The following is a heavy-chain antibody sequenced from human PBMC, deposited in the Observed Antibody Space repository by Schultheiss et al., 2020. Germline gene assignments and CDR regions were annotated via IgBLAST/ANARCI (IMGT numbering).Heavy chain of an antibody. CDR2: IYYSGST. V-gene: IGHV4-59*12. CDR3: ARKGHYGMDV. CDR1: GGSFSGYY. J-gene: IGHJ6*02. Sequence: SETLSLTCAVYGGSFSGYYWSWIRQPPGKGLEWIGYIYYSGSTYYNPSLKSRVTISVDTSKNQFSLKLSSVTAADTAVYYCARKGHYGMDVWGQGTTVTVSS.